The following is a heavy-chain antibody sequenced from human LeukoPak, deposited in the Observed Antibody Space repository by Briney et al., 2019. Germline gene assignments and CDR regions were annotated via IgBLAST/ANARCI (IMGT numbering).Heavy chain of an antibody. J-gene: IGHJ5*02. D-gene: IGHD3-16*01. V-gene: IGHV1-18*01. CDR2: ISVYNGNA. CDR1: GYTFPSYG. Sequence: GASVKVSCKASGYTFPSYGISWVRQAPGQGLEWMGWISVYNGNANYAQNLQGRVTMTTDTSTSTAHMELRSLRFAATAVYYCARDRPQITFGAWFDPWGQGTLVTVSS. CDR3: ARDRPQITFGAWFDP.